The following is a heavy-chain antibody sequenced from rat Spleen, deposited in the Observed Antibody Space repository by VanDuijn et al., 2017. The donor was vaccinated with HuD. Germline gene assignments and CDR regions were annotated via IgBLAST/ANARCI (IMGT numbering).Heavy chain of an antibody. CDR2: ISNTGGTT. V-gene: IGHV5-31*01. CDR1: GFTFKNYW. D-gene: IGHD4-3*01. CDR3: TREGRGTGNYFDY. Sequence: EVQLVESGGGLVQPGRSLILSCEASGFTFKNYWMTWIRQAPGKGLEWIASISNTGGTTNYPDSVKDRFTISRDNAKTTLYLQMNSLRSEDTATYYCTREGRGTGNYFDYWGQGVMVTVSS. J-gene: IGHJ2*01.